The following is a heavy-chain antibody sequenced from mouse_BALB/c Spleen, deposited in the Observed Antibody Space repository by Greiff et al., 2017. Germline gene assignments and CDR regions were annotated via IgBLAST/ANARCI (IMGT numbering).Heavy chain of an antibody. CDR2: ISSGSSTI. CDR3: ASGTTAWRFAY. Sequence: EVMLVESGGGLVQPGGSRKLSCAASGFTFSSFGMHWVRQAPEKGLEWVAYISSGSSTIYYADTVKGRFTISRDNPKNTLFLQMTSLRSEDTAMYYCASGTTAWRFAYWGQGTLVTVSA. CDR1: GFTFSSFG. V-gene: IGHV5-17*02. J-gene: IGHJ3*01. D-gene: IGHD1-2*01.